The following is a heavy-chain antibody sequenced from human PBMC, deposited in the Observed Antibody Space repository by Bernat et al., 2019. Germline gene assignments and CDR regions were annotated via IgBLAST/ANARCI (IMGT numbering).Heavy chain of an antibody. CDR2: ISYDGSNK. J-gene: IGHJ6*02. Sequence: QVQLVESGGGVVQPGRSLRLSCAASGFTFSSYGMHWVRQAPGKGLEWVAVISYDGSNKYYADSVKGRFTISRDNSKNTLYLQMNSLRAEDTAVYYCANGIAARYSYYTMYVWGQVTTVTVSS. CDR1: GFTFSSYG. V-gene: IGHV3-30*18. D-gene: IGHD6-25*01. CDR3: ANGIAARYSYYTMYV.